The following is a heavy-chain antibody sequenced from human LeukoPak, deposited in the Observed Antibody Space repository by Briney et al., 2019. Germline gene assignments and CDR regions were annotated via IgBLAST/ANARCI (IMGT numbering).Heavy chain of an antibody. D-gene: IGHD3-10*01. J-gene: IGHJ4*02. V-gene: IGHV3-21*01. CDR1: GFTFSSYS. CDR3: ARGGEYGLLWFGESPSTYFDY. CDR2: ISSSSSYI. Sequence: GGSLRLSCAASGFTFSSYSMNWVRQAPGKGLEWVSSISSSSSYIYYADSVKGRFTISRDNAKNSLHLQMNSLRAEDTAVYYCARGGEYGLLWFGESPSTYFDYWGQGTLVTVSS.